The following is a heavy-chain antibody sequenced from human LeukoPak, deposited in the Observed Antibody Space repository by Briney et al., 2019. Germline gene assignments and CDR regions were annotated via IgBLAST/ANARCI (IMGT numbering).Heavy chain of an antibody. CDR3: AKVGSGWYSAEYFQH. D-gene: IGHD6-19*01. V-gene: IGHV3-23*01. J-gene: IGHJ1*01. CDR1: GFTFSSYA. Sequence: GGSLRLSCAASGFTFSSYAMNWVRQAPGKGLEWVSAISGSGGSTDYADSVKGRFTISRDNSKNTLYLQMNSLRARDTGIYYCAKVGSGWYSAEYFQHWGQGTLVTVSS. CDR2: ISGSGGST.